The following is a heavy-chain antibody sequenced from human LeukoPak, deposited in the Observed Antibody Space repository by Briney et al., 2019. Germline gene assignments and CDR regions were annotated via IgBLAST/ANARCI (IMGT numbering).Heavy chain of an antibody. CDR2: IYHSGST. Sequence: SETLSLTCAVSGYSISSGYYWGWIRQPPGKGLEWIGSIYHSGSTYYNPSLKSRVTISVDTSKNQFSLKLSSVTAADTAVYYCARNIVVVTATGPPYWYFDLWGRGTLVTVSS. V-gene: IGHV4-38-2*01. CDR3: ARNIVVVTATGPPYWYFDL. J-gene: IGHJ2*01. CDR1: GYSISSGYY. D-gene: IGHD2-21*02.